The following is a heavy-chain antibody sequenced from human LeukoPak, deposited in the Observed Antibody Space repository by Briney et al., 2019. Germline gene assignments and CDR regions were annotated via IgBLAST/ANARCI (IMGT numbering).Heavy chain of an antibody. J-gene: IGHJ4*02. CDR2: ISSSSSYI. CDR1: GFIFSSYG. D-gene: IGHD5-24*01. CDR3: ARDDGDGYNFDY. V-gene: IGHV3-21*01. Sequence: GGSLRLSCAASGFIFSSYGMHWVRQAPGKGLEWVSSISSSSSYIYYADSVKGRFTISRDNAKNSLYLQMNSLRDEDTAVYYCARDDGDGYNFDYWGQGTLVTVSS.